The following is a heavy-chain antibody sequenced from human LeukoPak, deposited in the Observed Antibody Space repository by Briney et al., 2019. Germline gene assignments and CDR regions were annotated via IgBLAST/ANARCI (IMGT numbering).Heavy chain of an antibody. CDR3: AKDVSAASYYYYYGMDV. CDR2: ISWNSGSI. V-gene: IGHV3-9*01. J-gene: IGHJ6*02. CDR1: GFTFDDYA. D-gene: IGHD2-2*01. Sequence: GRSLRLSCAASGFTFDDYAMHWVRQDPGKGLEWVSGISWNSGSIGYADSVKGRFTISRDNAKNSLYLQMNSLRAEDTALYYCAKDVSAASYYYYYGMDVWGQGTTVTVSS.